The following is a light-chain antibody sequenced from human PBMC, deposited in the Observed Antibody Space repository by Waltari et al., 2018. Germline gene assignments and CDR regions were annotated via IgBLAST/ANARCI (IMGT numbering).Light chain of an antibody. CDR2: RAS. CDR1: QSIDTW. V-gene: IGKV1-5*03. Sequence: IQMTQSPSTLSASVGDRVTITCRASQSIDTWLAWYQQKPGKAPKLLIYRASSLQSGVPSGFSGSGSGTEFTLTNSSLQPDDFATYYCQQYYNYPRTFGQGTKVEIK. J-gene: IGKJ1*01. CDR3: QQYYNYPRT.